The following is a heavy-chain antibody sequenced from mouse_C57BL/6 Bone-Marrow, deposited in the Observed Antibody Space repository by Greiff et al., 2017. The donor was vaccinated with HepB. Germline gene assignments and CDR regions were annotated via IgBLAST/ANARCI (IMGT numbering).Heavy chain of an antibody. CDR2: INPSNGGT. D-gene: IGHD4-1*01. Sequence: QVQLKQPGTELVKPGASVKLSCKASGYTFTSYWMHWVKQRPGQGLEWIGNINPSNGGTNYNEKFKSKATLTVDKSSSTAYMQLSSLTSEDSAVYYCARWDLPRSYFDYWGQGTTLTVSS. J-gene: IGHJ2*01. CDR1: GYTFTSYW. CDR3: ARWDLPRSYFDY. V-gene: IGHV1-53*01.